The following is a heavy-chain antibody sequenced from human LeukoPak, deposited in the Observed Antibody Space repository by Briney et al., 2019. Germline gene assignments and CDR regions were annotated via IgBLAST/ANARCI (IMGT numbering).Heavy chain of an antibody. CDR1: GFTFSSYV. V-gene: IGHV3-23*01. D-gene: IGHD2-21*02. J-gene: IGHJ4*02. Sequence: QPGGSLRLSCAASGFTFSSYVMSWVRPAPGKGLEWVSAISGSGGNTYYADSVKSRFTISVDNSKNTVYLQMNSLRADDTAVYYCAKGCGGNCYYFDYWGQGTLVTVSS. CDR2: ISGSGGNT. CDR3: AKGCGGNCYYFDY.